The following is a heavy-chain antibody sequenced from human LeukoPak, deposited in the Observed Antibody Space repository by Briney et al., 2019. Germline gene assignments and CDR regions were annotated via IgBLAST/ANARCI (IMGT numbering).Heavy chain of an antibody. CDR1: GYTFTGYY. V-gene: IGHV1-2*02. Sequence: ASVKVSCKASGYTFTGYYMHRVRQAPGQGLEWMGWINPNSGGTNYAQKFQGRVTMTRDTSISTAYMELSRLRSDDTAVYYCARFRVAAAGTGVGYWGQGTLVTVSS. CDR2: INPNSGGT. CDR3: ARFRVAAAGTGVGY. J-gene: IGHJ4*02. D-gene: IGHD6-13*01.